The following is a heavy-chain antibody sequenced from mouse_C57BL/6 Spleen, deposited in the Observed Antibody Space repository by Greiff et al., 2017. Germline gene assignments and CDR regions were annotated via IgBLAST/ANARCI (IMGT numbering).Heavy chain of an antibody. Sequence: EVMLVESGGGLVKPGGSLKLSCAASGFTFSSYAMSWVRQTPEKRLEWVATISDGGSYTYYPDNVKGRFTISRDNAKNNLYLQMSHLKSEDTAMYYCARDRLSYAMDYWGQGTSVTVSS. J-gene: IGHJ4*01. CDR1: GFTFSSYA. V-gene: IGHV5-4*01. D-gene: IGHD3-2*02. CDR3: ARDRLSYAMDY. CDR2: ISDGGSYT.